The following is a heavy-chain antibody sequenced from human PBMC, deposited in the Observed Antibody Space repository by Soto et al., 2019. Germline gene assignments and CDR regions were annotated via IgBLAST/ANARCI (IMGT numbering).Heavy chain of an antibody. CDR3: ARGGSIDPFDY. V-gene: IGHV4-59*01. J-gene: IGHJ4*02. Sequence: PSETLSLTCTVSGGSISSYYWSWIRQPPGKGLEWIGYIYYSGSTNYNPSLKSRVTISVDTSKNQFSLKLSSVTAADTAVYYCARGGSIDPFDYWGQGTLVTVSS. CDR2: IYYSGST. D-gene: IGHD3-10*01. CDR1: GGSISSYY.